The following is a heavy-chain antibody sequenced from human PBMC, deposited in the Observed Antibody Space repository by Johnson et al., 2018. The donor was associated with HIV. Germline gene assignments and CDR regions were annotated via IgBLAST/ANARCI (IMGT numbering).Heavy chain of an antibody. CDR3: AKDSSFSYYYSDAFDI. J-gene: IGHJ3*02. V-gene: IGHV3-13*01. CDR2: IGTAGDT. CDR1: GFTFSSSA. D-gene: IGHD3-10*01. Sequence: VQLVESGGGVVQPGRSLRLSCAASGFTFSSSAMHWVHQAPGKGLEWVSAIGTAGDTYYPGSVKGRFTISREDAKNSLYLQMNSLRAEDTTVYYCAKDSSFSYYYSDAFDIWGQGTMVTVSS.